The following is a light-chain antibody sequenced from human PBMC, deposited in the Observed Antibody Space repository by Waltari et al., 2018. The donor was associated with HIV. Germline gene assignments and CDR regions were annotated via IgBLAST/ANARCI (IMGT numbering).Light chain of an antibody. CDR3: HQYNRWPLT. CDR1: QNIGIN. J-gene: IGKJ5*01. V-gene: IGKV3-15*01. CDR2: GAF. Sequence: EIVMTQSPATLSVSPGERVSLSCRASQNIGINLAWFQQKPGQAPRVLVYGAFSRATGIPARFSGRGSGKEFTLTIARLQSEDSTVYCCHQYNRWPLTFGQGTRLESK.